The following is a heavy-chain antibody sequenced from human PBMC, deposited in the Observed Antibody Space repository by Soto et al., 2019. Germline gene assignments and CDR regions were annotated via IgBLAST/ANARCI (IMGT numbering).Heavy chain of an antibody. V-gene: IGHV3-21*01. CDR3: ARDRGDRSNYDAFDI. Sequence: GGSLRLSCAASGFTFSSYSMNWVRQAPGKGLEWVSSISSSSSYIYYADSVKSRFTISRDNAKNSLYLQMNRLRAEDTAVYYCARDRGDRSNYDAFDIWGQGTMVTVSS. CDR1: GFTFSSYS. CDR2: ISSSSSYI. J-gene: IGHJ3*02. D-gene: IGHD3-10*01.